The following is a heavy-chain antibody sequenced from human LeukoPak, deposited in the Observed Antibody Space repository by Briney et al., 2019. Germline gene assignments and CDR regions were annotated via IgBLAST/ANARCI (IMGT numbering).Heavy chain of an antibody. J-gene: IGHJ4*02. D-gene: IGHD2-15*01. CDR2: ISYDGIIK. Sequence: GGSLRLSCAASGFTLHAYAIHWVRQAPGKGLEWVAAISYDGIIKYYADSVKGRYTISRDNSKSTLYLQMNSLRAEDTAVYYCAAEPLYCSGGSCYLFDYWGQGTLVTVSS. V-gene: IGHV3-30-3*01. CDR1: GFTLHAYA. CDR3: AAEPLYCSGGSCYLFDY.